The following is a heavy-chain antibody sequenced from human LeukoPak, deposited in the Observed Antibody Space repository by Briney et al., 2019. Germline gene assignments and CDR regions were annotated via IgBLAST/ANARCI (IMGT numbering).Heavy chain of an antibody. CDR2: ISGYNGKT. D-gene: IGHD6-19*01. CDR3: AKTGYSSGWYEGQFDY. V-gene: IGHV1-18*01. Sequence: ASVKVSCKASGYTFTSYGISWVRQAPGQGLEWMGWISGYNGKTNYAQKLQGRVTMTTDTSTSTAYMELRSLRSDDTAVYYCAKTGYSSGWYEGQFDYWGQGTLVTVSS. CDR1: GYTFTSYG. J-gene: IGHJ4*02.